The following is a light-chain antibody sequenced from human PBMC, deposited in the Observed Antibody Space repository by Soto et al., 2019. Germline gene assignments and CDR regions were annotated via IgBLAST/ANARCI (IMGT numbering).Light chain of an antibody. V-gene: IGKV3-15*01. CDR2: GAS. CDR1: QPLNNN. CDR3: QHYNSYSEA. Sequence: EIVLTQSPATLSVSPVDRATLSCRAGQPLNNNVAWYQHKPGQAPRLLIYGASTRATGISARFSGSGSGTEFTLTISSLQPDDFATYYCQHYNSYSEAFGQGTKVDIK. J-gene: IGKJ1*01.